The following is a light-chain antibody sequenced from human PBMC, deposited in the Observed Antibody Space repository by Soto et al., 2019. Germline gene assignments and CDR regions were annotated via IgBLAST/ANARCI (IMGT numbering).Light chain of an antibody. Sequence: DIQMTQSPSSLSASVGDRVTITCRASQDISNYLAWYQQKPGKVPELLIYAASTLQSGVPSRFSGSGSATDFTLTIRSLQPEDVATYYCQKFNSGPFTFGPGTTVDIK. J-gene: IGKJ3*01. V-gene: IGKV1-27*01. CDR2: AAS. CDR3: QKFNSGPFT. CDR1: QDISNY.